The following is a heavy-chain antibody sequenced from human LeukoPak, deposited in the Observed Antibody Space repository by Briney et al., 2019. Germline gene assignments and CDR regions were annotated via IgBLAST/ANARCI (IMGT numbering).Heavy chain of an antibody. CDR1: GYTFTGYY. Sequence: ASVKVSCKASGYTFTGYYMHWVRQAPGQGLEWMGWINPNSGGTNYAQKLQGRVTMTTDTSTSTAYMELRSLRSDDTAVYYCARERYSSGWYSGTNDYWGQGTLVTVSS. D-gene: IGHD6-19*01. V-gene: IGHV1-2*02. CDR2: INPNSGGT. CDR3: ARERYSSGWYSGTNDY. J-gene: IGHJ4*02.